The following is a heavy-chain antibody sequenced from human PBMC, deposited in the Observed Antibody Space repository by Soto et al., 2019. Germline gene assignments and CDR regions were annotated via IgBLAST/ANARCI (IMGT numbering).Heavy chain of an antibody. V-gene: IGHV4-34*01. CDR3: ARDLNHYCSSTSCNRRLDY. CDR1: GGSFSGYY. J-gene: IGHJ4*02. D-gene: IGHD2-2*01. CDR2: INHSGST. Sequence: SETLSLTCAVYGGSFSGYYWSWIRQPPGKGLEWIGEINHSGSTNYNPSLKSRVTISVDTSKNQFSLKLTSVTAADTAVYYCARDLNHYCSSTSCNRRLDYGGQGTLVTVSS.